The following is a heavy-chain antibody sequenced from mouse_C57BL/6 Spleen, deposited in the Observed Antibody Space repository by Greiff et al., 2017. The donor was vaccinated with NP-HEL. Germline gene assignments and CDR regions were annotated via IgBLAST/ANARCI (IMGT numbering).Heavy chain of an antibody. D-gene: IGHD3-2*02. J-gene: IGHJ1*03. CDR3: TREEGSFDV. CDR2: ISSGGDYI. CDR1: GFTFSSYA. V-gene: IGHV5-9-1*02. Sequence: EVKLQESGEGLVKPGGSLKLSCAASGFTFSSYAMSWVRQTPEKRLEWVAYISSGGDYIYYADTVKGRFTISRDNARNTLYLQMSSLKSEDTAMYYCTREEGSFDVWGTGTTVTVSS.